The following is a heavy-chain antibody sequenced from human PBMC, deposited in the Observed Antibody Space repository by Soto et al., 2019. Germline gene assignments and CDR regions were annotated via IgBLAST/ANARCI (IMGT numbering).Heavy chain of an antibody. CDR3: AHAYGGTSWPNDAFDV. CDR1: GFSLSADGVG. V-gene: IGHV2-5*02. D-gene: IGHD2-2*01. Sequence: ITLKESGPTLVKPTQTLTLTCTFSGFSLSADGVGVGWIRQPPGKAPEWLALIYWDDDARYRPSLKSRLTITKDTSENQVVLTMTNMDPVDTATYYCAHAYGGTSWPNDAFDVWGQGTVVTVSS. J-gene: IGHJ3*01. CDR2: IYWDDDA.